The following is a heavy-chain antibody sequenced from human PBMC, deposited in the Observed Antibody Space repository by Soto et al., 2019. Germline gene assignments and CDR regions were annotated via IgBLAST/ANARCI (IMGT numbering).Heavy chain of an antibody. D-gene: IGHD6-6*01. CDR2: ISAYNGGT. CDR1: GYTFTSYG. V-gene: IGHV1-2*04. J-gene: IGHJ5*02. CDR3: ARGKYSSSSVNWFDP. Sequence: GASVKVSCKASGYTFTSYGISWVRQAPGQGLEWMGWISAYNGGTNYAQKSQGWVTMTRDTSISTAYMELSRLRSDDTAVYYCARGKYSSSSVNWFDPWGQGTLVTVSS.